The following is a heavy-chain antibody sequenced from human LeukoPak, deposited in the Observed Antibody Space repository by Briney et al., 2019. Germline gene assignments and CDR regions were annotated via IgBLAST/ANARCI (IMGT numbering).Heavy chain of an antibody. V-gene: IGHV1-69*04. CDR1: GCTFSSYA. Sequence: ASVKVSCKASGCTFSSYAISWVRQAPGQGLEGMGRIIPILGIANYAQKFQGRVTITADKSTSTAYMELSSLRSEDTAVYYCAREYYDFWSGPKGAYYFDYWGQGTLVTVSS. CDR2: IIPILGIA. D-gene: IGHD3-3*01. J-gene: IGHJ4*02. CDR3: AREYYDFWSGPKGAYYFDY.